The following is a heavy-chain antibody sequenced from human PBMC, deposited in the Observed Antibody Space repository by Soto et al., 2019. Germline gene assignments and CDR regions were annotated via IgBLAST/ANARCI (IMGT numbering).Heavy chain of an antibody. D-gene: IGHD4-4*01. CDR3: ARGTDYTPIASYHYCLDF. CDR2: IYYSGST. CDR1: GGKVVGHD. V-gene: IGHV4-59*02. J-gene: IGHJ6*02. Sequence: FVTKCLRWPVAGGKVVGHDGSWIRPKQGKGMEWIAYIYYSGSTNYNPSLNSRVTVSVDMSKNQFSLTLTSVTAADTAVYYCARGTDYTPIASYHYCLDFWCHGLTVSVS.